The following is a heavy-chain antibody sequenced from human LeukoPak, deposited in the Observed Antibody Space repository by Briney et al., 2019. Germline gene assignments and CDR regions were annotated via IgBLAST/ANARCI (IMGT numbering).Heavy chain of an antibody. J-gene: IGHJ6*03. D-gene: IGHD7-27*01. Sequence: ASVKVSCKASGYTFTGYYMHWVRQAPGQGLEWMGWISPYNGNTNYTQNLQGRVTMTTDTSTSTAYMELRSLKSDDTAVYYCAREVTGAYYAYYMDVWGRGTTVTVSS. CDR1: GYTFTGYY. CDR3: AREVTGAYYAYYMDV. V-gene: IGHV1-18*04. CDR2: ISPYNGNT.